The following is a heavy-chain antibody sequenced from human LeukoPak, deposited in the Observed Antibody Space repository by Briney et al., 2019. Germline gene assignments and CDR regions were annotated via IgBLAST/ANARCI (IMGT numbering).Heavy chain of an antibody. Sequence: SETLSLTCAVYGGSFSGYYWSWIRQPPGKGLEWIGEINHRGSTNYNPSLKSRVTISVDTSKNQFSLKLSSVTAADTAVYYCARTYYYGSGSYKYYYYGMDVWGQGTTVTVFS. D-gene: IGHD3-10*01. V-gene: IGHV4-34*01. CDR1: GGSFSGYY. CDR2: INHRGST. CDR3: ARTYYYGSGSYKYYYYGMDV. J-gene: IGHJ6*02.